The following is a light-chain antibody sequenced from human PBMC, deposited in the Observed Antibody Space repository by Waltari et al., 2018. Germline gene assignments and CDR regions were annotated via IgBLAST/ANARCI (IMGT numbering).Light chain of an antibody. V-gene: IGLV2-23*02. CDR2: AVS. J-gene: IGLJ2*01. Sequence: QSALTQHASVSGSPGQSITIPCTGTRLDVGHYNRVSWYQQHPGKAPKLMIYAVSKRPSGVSDRFSGSKSGDMASLTISGLQPEDEAEYFCSSYAGSSKGVFGGGTKVTVL. CDR1: RLDVGHYNR. CDR3: SSYAGSSKGV.